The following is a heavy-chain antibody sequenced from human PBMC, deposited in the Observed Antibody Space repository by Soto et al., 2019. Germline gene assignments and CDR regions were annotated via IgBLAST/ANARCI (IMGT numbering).Heavy chain of an antibody. CDR1: GFTFGSYA. CDR2: ISGSGGST. J-gene: IGHJ5*02. Sequence: EVQLLESGGDLVQPGGSLRLSCAASGFTFGSYAMSWVRQAPGKGLEWVSGISGSGGSTYYADSVKGRFTISRDNSKNTLHLQMNSLRAEDTAVYYCAKPYCSITTCSRGGFDPWGQGTLVTVSS. D-gene: IGHD2-2*01. CDR3: AKPYCSITTCSRGGFDP. V-gene: IGHV3-23*01.